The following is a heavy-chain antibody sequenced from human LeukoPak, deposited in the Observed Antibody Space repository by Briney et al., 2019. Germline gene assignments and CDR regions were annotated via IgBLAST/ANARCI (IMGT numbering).Heavy chain of an antibody. V-gene: IGHV3-7*03. J-gene: IGHJ4*02. CDR1: GFILSSYW. D-gene: IGHD6-19*01. Sequence: GGSLRLSCAASGFILSSYWMSWVRQAPGKGREGVANIKQDGSEKHYVDSVKGRFTISRDNSKNTLYLQMNSLRAEDTAVYYCAKERSVAGTFDYWGQGTLVTVSS. CDR3: AKERSVAGTFDY. CDR2: IKQDGSEK.